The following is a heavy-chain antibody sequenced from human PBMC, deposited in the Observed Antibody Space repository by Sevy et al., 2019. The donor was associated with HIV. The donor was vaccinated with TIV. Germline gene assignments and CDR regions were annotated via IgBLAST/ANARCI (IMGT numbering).Heavy chain of an antibody. D-gene: IGHD3-9*01. Sequence: GGSLRLSCAASGFTFSSYWMHWVRQAPGKGLVWVSRINSDGSSTSYADSVKGRFTISRDNAKNTLYLQMNSLRAEDTAVYYYARGFSEYYDILTGYSGFDYWGQGTLVTVSS. J-gene: IGHJ4*02. CDR3: ARGFSEYYDILTGYSGFDY. V-gene: IGHV3-74*01. CDR1: GFTFSSYW. CDR2: INSDGSST.